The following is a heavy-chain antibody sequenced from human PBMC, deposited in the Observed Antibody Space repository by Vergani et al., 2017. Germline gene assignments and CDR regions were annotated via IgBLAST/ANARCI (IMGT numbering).Heavy chain of an antibody. CDR2: INHSGST. CDR1: GGSFSGYY. J-gene: IGHJ5*02. Sequence: QVQLQQWGAGLLKPSETLSLTCAVSGGSFSGYYWSWIRQPPGKGLEWIGEINHSGSTNYNPYLKSRVTISVDTSKNQFSLKLSSVTAADTAVYYCATKVVVVAARKHGGWFDPWGQGTLVTVSS. CDR3: ATKVVVVAARKHGGWFDP. V-gene: IGHV4-34*01. D-gene: IGHD2-15*01.